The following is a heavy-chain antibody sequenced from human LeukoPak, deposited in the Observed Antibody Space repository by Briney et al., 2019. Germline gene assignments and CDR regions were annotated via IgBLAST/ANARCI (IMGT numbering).Heavy chain of an antibody. V-gene: IGHV4-34*01. D-gene: IGHD6-13*01. CDR2: INHSGST. CDR1: GGSFSGYY. CDR3: ARVRIAAAGPRGYYYYMDV. J-gene: IGHJ6*03. Sequence: SETLSLTCAVYGGSFSGYYWSWIRQPSGKGLEWIGEINHSGSTNYNPSLKSRVTISVDTSKNQFSLKLSSVTAADTAVYYCARVRIAAAGPRGYYYYMDVWGKGTTVTVSS.